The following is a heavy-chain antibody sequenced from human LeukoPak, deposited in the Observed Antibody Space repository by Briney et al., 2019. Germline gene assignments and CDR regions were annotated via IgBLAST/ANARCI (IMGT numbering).Heavy chain of an antibody. CDR3: ARVGYDFWSGYYGEVNYYYMDV. D-gene: IGHD3-3*01. CDR2: INHSGST. J-gene: IGHJ6*03. V-gene: IGHV4-34*01. Sequence: SETLSLICAVYGGSFSGYYWSWIRQPPGKGLEWIGEINHSGSTNYNPSLKSRVTISVDTSKNQFSLKLSSVTAADTAVYYCARVGYDFWSGYYGEVNYYYMDVWGKRTTVTVSS. CDR1: GGSFSGYY.